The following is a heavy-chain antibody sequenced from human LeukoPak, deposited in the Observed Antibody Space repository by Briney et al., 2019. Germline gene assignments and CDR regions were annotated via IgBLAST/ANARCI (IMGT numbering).Heavy chain of an antibody. CDR1: GFTFSSYG. D-gene: IGHD5-12*01. J-gene: IGHJ4*02. CDR2: ISSSGSTI. CDR3: AKGARGGFDY. V-gene: IGHV3-48*01. Sequence: PGGSLRLSCAASGFTFSSYGMHWVRQAPGKGLEWVSYISSSGSTIYYADSVKGRFTISRDNSKNTLYLQMNSLRAEDTAVYYCAKGARGGFDYWGQGTLVTVSS.